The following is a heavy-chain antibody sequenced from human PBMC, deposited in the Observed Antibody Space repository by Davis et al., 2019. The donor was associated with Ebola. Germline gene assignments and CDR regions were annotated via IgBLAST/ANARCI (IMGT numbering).Heavy chain of an antibody. CDR3: ARSSIAARPGYYYGMDV. D-gene: IGHD6-6*01. V-gene: IGHV3-66*01. J-gene: IGHJ6*02. CDR1: GIIVSDNY. Sequence: GESLKISCAASGIIVSDNYTNWVRQAPGGGMEWVASIYSDGSAHYRDSVKGRFTVSRDNSKNTVFLQMNSLRADDTAVYYCARSSIAARPGYYYGMDVWGQGTTVTVSS. CDR2: IYSDGSA.